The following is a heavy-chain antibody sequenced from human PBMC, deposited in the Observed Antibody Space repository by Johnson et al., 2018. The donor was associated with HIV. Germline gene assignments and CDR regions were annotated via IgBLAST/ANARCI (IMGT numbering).Heavy chain of an antibody. CDR1: GFTFSSYA. Sequence: VQLVESGGGVVQSGRSLRLSCSASGFTFSSYAIHWVRQAPGKGLEWVANIKQNGSDKYYVDSVKGRITISRDNAKKSLYLQVNSLRAEDTAVYFCAKDLSYYDAFDIWGQGTMVTVSS. CDR2: IKQNGSDK. CDR3: AKDLSYYDAFDI. V-gene: IGHV3-7*01. D-gene: IGHD3-10*01. J-gene: IGHJ3*02.